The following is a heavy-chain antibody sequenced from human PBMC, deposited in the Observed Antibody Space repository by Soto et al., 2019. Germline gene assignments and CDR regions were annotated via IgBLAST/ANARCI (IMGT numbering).Heavy chain of an antibody. CDR1: GFTFSSYA. J-gene: IGHJ4*02. D-gene: IGHD4-17*01. V-gene: IGHV3-30-3*01. Sequence: QVQLVESGGGVVQPGRSLRLSCAASGFTFSSYAMHWVRQAPGKGLEWVAVISYDGSNKYYADSVKGRFTISRDNSKNTLYLQMNSLRAEDTAVYYCARPLTPTVTPPLLYWGQGTLVTVSS. CDR3: ARPLTPTVTPPLLY. CDR2: ISYDGSNK.